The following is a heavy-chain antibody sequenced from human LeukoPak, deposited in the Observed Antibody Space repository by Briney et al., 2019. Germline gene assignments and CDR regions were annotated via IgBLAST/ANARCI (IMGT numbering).Heavy chain of an antibody. CDR3: ASSGNYSAFDL. CDR2: IIPMSKTT. J-gene: IGHJ3*01. Sequence: GASVKVSCKASGGTFSSNVISWVRQAPGQGLEWMGGIIPMSKTTKYAQKFQGRVTIRADETTYTADMELSSLRSEDTGLYYCASSGNYSAFDLWGQGTLVTVSP. D-gene: IGHD3-22*01. CDR1: GGTFSSNV. V-gene: IGHV1-69*13.